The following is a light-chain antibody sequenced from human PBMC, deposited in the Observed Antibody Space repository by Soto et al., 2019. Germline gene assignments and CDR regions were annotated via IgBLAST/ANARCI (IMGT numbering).Light chain of an antibody. V-gene: IGLV2-8*01. J-gene: IGLJ1*01. CDR3: TSYAGGNNV. CDR1: SSDVGGYNY. Sequence: QSALTQPPSASGSPGQSVTISCTGTSSDVGGYNYVSWYQQHPGKVPKLMVYEVNKRPSGVPDRFSGCKSGNTASLTVSGLQAEDEAEYYCTSYAGGNNVFGTGTKVTVL. CDR2: EVN.